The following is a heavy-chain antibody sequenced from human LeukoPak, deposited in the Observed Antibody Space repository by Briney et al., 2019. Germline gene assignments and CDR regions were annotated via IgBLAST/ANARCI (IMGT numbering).Heavy chain of an antibody. CDR1: GFTFGDYA. J-gene: IGHJ4*02. CDR2: IRSKAYGGTT. Sequence: GGSLRLSCTASGFTFGDYAMSWVRQAPGKGLEGVGFIRSKAYGGTTGYAASVKGRFTISRDDSKSIAYLQMNSLKTEDTAVYYCTRTYYDFWSGPPTGYWGQGTLVTVSS. D-gene: IGHD3-3*01. CDR3: TRTYYDFWSGPPTGY. V-gene: IGHV3-49*04.